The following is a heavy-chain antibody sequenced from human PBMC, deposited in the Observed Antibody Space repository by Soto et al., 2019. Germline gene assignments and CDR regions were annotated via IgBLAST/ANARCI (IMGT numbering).Heavy chain of an antibody. Sequence: SETLSLTCTVSGGSISSYYWSWIWQPPGKGLELMGYIYYSGSTNSNPSLKSRVTISVDTSKNKFSLKLSSVSAADTAVYYCARGERYDILTGYYRFGDNWFHPSGQGTLVTVSS. D-gene: IGHD3-9*01. CDR1: GGSISSYY. CDR2: IYYSGST. V-gene: IGHV4-59*01. CDR3: ARGERYDILTGYYRFGDNWFHP. J-gene: IGHJ5*01.